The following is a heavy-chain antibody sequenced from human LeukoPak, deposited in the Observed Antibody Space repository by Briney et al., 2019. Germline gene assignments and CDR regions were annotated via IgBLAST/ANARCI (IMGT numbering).Heavy chain of an antibody. CDR2: ISSSSSTI. CDR3: ASPTYDSSGYYDY. J-gene: IGHJ4*02. CDR1: GFTFSSYS. V-gene: IGHV3-48*04. D-gene: IGHD3-22*01. Sequence: GGSLRLSCAASGFTFSSYSMNWVRQAPGKGLEWVSYISSSSSTIYYADSVKGRFTISRDNAKNSLYLQMNSLRAEDTAVYYCASPTYDSSGYYDYGGKGTLVPVSS.